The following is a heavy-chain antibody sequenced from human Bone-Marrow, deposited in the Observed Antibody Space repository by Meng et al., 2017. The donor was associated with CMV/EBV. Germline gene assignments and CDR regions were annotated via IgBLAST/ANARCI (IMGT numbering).Heavy chain of an antibody. V-gene: IGHV4-59*12. Sequence: SETLSLTCTVSGGSISSYYWSWIRQPPGKGLEWIGSIYYSGSTYYNPSLKSRVTISVDTSKNQFSLKLSSVTAADTAVYYCAREHRWSPNWFDPWGQGTLVTVSS. CDR1: GGSISSYY. CDR2: IYYSGST. D-gene: IGHD1-26*01. CDR3: AREHRWSPNWFDP. J-gene: IGHJ5*02.